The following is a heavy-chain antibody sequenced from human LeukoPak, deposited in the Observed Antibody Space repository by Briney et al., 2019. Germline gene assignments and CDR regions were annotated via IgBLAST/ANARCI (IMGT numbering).Heavy chain of an antibody. J-gene: IGHJ4*02. CDR1: GFIFTNNA. V-gene: IGHV3-23*01. CDR2: ISNSGGST. CDR3: AKGKDEDY. Sequence: GGSLRLSCAASGFIFTNNAMSWVRQAPGKGLEWVSGISNSGGSTYYADSVKGRFTISRDNAKNTLYQQMSSLRDEDTAVYYCAKGKDEDYWGQGTLVTVSS.